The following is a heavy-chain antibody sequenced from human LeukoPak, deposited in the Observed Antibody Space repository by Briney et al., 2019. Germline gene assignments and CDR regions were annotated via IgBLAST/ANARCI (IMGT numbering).Heavy chain of an antibody. V-gene: IGHV4-4*08. Sequence: SETLSLTCTVSGGSINSFYWSWIRQPPGKGLEWIGYMYHSGSTTYNPSLKSRVTISVDTSKNQFSLQLNSVTPEDTAVYYCARENTLVRGTRNPFDYWGQGTLVTVSS. D-gene: IGHD3-10*01. CDR1: GGSINSFY. CDR3: ARENTLVRGTRNPFDY. CDR2: MYHSGST. J-gene: IGHJ4*02.